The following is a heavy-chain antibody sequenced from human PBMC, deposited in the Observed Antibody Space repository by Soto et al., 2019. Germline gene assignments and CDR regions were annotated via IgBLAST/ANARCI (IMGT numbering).Heavy chain of an antibody. D-gene: IGHD2-15*01. Sequence: GGSLRLSCAASGFTVSSNHMSWVRQAPGKGLEWVSVIYRDGSRYYADSVKARFTISRDISRNTLFLQMDSLRVEDTAMYFCVRDEGNSDSPAAFYWGQGTRVTVSS. CDR1: GFTVSSNH. CDR3: VRDEGNSDSPAAFY. V-gene: IGHV3-66*01. J-gene: IGHJ4*02. CDR2: IYRDGSR.